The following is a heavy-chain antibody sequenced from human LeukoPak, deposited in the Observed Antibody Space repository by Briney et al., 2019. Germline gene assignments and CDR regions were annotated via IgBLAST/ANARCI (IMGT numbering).Heavy chain of an antibody. J-gene: IGHJ6*03. CDR3: ARVGTTNYYFYYMDV. D-gene: IGHD2-2*01. CDR1: GFTFSTYT. Sequence: GGSLRLSCAASGFTFSTYTMNWVRQAPGKGLEWVSYVSSSGGTIYYADSAKGRFTISRDNAKNSLYLQMNSLRAEDTAVYYCARVGTTNYYFYYMDVWGKGTTVTVSS. CDR2: VSSSGGTI. V-gene: IGHV3-48*04.